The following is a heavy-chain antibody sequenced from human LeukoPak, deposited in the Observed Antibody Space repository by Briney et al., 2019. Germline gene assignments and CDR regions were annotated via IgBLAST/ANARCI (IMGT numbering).Heavy chain of an antibody. Sequence: ASVKVSCKASGYTFTSYGISWVRQAPGQGLEWMGWISAYNGNTNYAQKLQVRVTMTTDTSTSTAYMELRSLRSDDTAVYYCARDRDLRLWFGELLGNYFDYWGQGTLVTVSS. CDR3: ARDRDLRLWFGELLGNYFDY. CDR1: GYTFTSYG. J-gene: IGHJ4*02. V-gene: IGHV1-18*04. CDR2: ISAYNGNT. D-gene: IGHD3-10*01.